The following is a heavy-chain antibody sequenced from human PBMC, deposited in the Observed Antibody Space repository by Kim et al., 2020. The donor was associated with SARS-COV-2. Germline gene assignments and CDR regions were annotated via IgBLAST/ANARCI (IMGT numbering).Heavy chain of an antibody. CDR2: ILYNSETT. V-gene: IGHV3-23*01. Sequence: WGSLRLSCAASRFAFGTYAMSWVRQAPGKGLEWVSSILYNSETTYYADSVKGRFSISRDNSKNTLYLQMDSLRAEDTAVYYCVTAAQVAAPDRNYWGQGTLVTVSS. CDR1: RFAFGTYA. J-gene: IGHJ4*02. D-gene: IGHD6-13*01. CDR3: VTAAQVAAPDRNY.